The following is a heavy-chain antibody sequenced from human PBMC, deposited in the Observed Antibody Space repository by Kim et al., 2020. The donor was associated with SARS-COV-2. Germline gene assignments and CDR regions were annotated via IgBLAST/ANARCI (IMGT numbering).Heavy chain of an antibody. CDR1: GGSISSSNW. CDR2: IYHSGGT. J-gene: IGHJ4*02. CDR3: AREIAGGSAVVPYYFDY. D-gene: IGHD6-13*01. Sequence: SETLSLTCAVSGGSISSSNWWTWVRQPPGKGLEWIGEIYHSGGTNYNPSLKSRVTISVDKSKNHFSLKLTSVTAADTAVYYCAREIAGGSAVVPYYFDYWGQGTLVTVSS. V-gene: IGHV4-4*02.